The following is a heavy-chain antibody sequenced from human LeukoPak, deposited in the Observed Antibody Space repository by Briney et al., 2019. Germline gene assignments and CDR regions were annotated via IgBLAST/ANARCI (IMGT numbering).Heavy chain of an antibody. J-gene: IGHJ4*02. V-gene: IGHV3-23*01. CDR3: ARVPYYYGSGSYYDY. D-gene: IGHD3-10*01. Sequence: TGGSLRLSCVASGITFSSYAMSWVRQAPGKGLEWVSAINGGADSTYYADSVKGRFTISRDNSKNTLFLQMNSLRAEDTAVYYCARVPYYYGSGSYYDYWGQGTLVTVSS. CDR2: INGGADST. CDR1: GITFSSYA.